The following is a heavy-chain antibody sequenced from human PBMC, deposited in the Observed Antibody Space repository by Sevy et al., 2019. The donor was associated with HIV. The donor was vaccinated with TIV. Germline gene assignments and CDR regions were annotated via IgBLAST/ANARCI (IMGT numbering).Heavy chain of an antibody. CDR1: GFTFSSYS. D-gene: IGHD2-2*02. J-gene: IGHJ3*02. CDR3: ARNNCSITNCYMGDVFDI. V-gene: IGHV3-21*01. Sequence: GGSLRLSCAASGFTFSSYSMNWVRQAPGKGLEWVSSISGISNYIYYADSMKGRFIVSRDNARNSLYLQMNSLRAEDTADYDCARNNCSITNCYMGDVFDIWGQGTMVTVSS. CDR2: ISGISNYI.